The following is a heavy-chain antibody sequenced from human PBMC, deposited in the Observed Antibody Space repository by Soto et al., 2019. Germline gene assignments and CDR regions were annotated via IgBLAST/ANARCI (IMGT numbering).Heavy chain of an antibody. CDR2: IYSRGST. J-gene: IGHJ6*02. V-gene: IGHV4-30-4*01. CDR1: GGSISSGDYY. CDR3: ARDHTVTTGRGWVDYYYGMDV. D-gene: IGHD4-17*01. Sequence: NPSETLSLTCTVSGGSISSGDYYWSWIRQPPGKGLEWIGYIYSRGSTYYNPSLTSRVTISVDTSKIQFSLKLSSVTAEDTAVYYCARDHTVTTGRGWVDYYYGMDVWGQGTTVTVSS.